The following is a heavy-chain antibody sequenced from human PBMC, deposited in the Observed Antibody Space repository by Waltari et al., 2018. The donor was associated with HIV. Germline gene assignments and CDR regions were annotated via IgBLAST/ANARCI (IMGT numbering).Heavy chain of an antibody. CDR1: GFTFSYAW. V-gene: IGHV3-15*01. Sequence: EVQLVESGGGLIKPGGSLRLSCAASGFTFSYAWMSWVRQAPGKGLERGGRIKTKTDGGTTDYAAPVKGRFIISRDDSKNTLYLQMNNLKTEDTAVYYCATDRRGAFDIWGQGTMVTVSS. CDR3: ATDRRGAFDI. CDR2: IKTKTDGGTT. J-gene: IGHJ3*02.